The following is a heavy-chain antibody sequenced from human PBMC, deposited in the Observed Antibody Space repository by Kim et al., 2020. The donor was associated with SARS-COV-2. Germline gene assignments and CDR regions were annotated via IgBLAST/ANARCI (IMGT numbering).Heavy chain of an antibody. CDR2: IGGSGGTT. CDR1: GFTFSRFA. D-gene: IGHD3-16*01. V-gene: IGHV3-23*01. CDR3: AKVVSWGYWGTDDVYI. Sequence: GGSLRLSCATSGFTFSRFAMNWFRQAPGKGLEWVSAIGGSGGTTYYAESVKDRFTISRDNSKNTVFLQMRSLRVEDTAVYYCAKVVSWGYWGTDDVYIWG. J-gene: IGHJ3*02.